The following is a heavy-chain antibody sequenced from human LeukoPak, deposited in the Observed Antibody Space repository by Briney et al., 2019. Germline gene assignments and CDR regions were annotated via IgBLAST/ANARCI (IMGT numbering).Heavy chain of an antibody. J-gene: IGHJ5*02. CDR1: GFPFSSYA. D-gene: IGHD2-2*01. CDR2: INSSGGST. Sequence: GGSLRLSCAASGFPFSSYAMNWVRQAPGKGLEWVSVINSSGGSTYYADSVKGRFTISRDNSKNTLYLQMNSLRGEDTAVYYCAKDRGSSMKYDWFDPWGQGTLVIVSS. CDR3: AKDRGSSMKYDWFDP. V-gene: IGHV3-23*01.